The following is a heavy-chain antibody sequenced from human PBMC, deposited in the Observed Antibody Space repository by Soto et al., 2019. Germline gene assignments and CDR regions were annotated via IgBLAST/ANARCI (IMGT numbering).Heavy chain of an antibody. D-gene: IGHD3-10*01. V-gene: IGHV3-30-3*01. Sequence: QVQLVESGGGVVQPGRSLRLSCAASGFTFSSYAMHWVRQAPGKGLEWVAVISYDGSNKYYADSVKGRFTISRDNSKNTLYLQRNGLRAEDTAVYYCARKNLDYGSGGPFDYWGQGTLVTVSS. J-gene: IGHJ4*02. CDR1: GFTFSSYA. CDR2: ISYDGSNK. CDR3: ARKNLDYGSGGPFDY.